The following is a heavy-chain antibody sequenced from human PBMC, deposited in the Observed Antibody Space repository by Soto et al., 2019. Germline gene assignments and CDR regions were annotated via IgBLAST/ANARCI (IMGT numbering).Heavy chain of an antibody. D-gene: IGHD6-13*01. J-gene: IGHJ4*02. V-gene: IGHV4-59*08. CDR3: ARHGPIAAAGTVFDY. CDR2: IYCSGST. Sequence: QVQLQESGPGLVKPSETLSLTCTVSGGSISNYYWSWIRQPPGKGLEWIGYIYCSGSTRYNPSLKSRVTISVDTSKNQFSLKLSSVTAADTAVYYCARHGPIAAAGTVFDYWGQGTLVTVSS. CDR1: GGSISNYY.